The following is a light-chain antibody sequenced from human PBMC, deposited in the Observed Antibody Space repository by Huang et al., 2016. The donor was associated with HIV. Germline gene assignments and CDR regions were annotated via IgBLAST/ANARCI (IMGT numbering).Light chain of an antibody. CDR2: AAA. CDR3: QQYNNWPGT. J-gene: IGKJ2*01. V-gene: IGKV3-15*01. Sequence: VMTHSPATLSVSPGDRGTLSCRARHAVSSSLAWYQQKPGQAPRLLIYAAATRESGIPARFSGSGSGTDFTLTISSLQSEDSEGYYCQQYNNWPGTFGQGTKVEIK. CDR1: HAVSSS.